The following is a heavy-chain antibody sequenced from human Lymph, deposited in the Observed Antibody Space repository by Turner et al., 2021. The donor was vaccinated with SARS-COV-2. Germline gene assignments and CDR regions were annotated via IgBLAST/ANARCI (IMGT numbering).Heavy chain of an antibody. D-gene: IGHD5-18*01. CDR3: AKEGDTAMVNFDY. Sequence: EMQLLESGGGLLPPGGSVRLSCAATGFSFSSYAMSWVRQAPGKGLEWVLAISGSGGSTYYADPVKGRFTITRDNSKNTLYLQMNSLRAEDTAVYYCAKEGDTAMVNFDYWGQGTLVTVSS. CDR1: GFSFSSYA. J-gene: IGHJ4*02. V-gene: IGHV3-23*01. CDR2: ISGSGGST.